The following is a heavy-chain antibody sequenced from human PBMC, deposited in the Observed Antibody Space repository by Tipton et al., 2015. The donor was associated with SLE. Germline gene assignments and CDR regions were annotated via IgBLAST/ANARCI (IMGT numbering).Heavy chain of an antibody. J-gene: IGHJ5*02. Sequence: SLRLSCAASGFTFSSYEMNWVRQAPGKGLEWVSYISSSGSTIYYADSVKGRFTISRDNSKNTLYLQMNSLRAEDTAVYYCARDLGEIVVVVAAQGTTGFDPWGQGTLVTVSS. D-gene: IGHD2-15*01. CDR2: ISSSGSTI. V-gene: IGHV3-48*03. CDR3: ARDLGEIVVVVAAQGTTGFDP. CDR1: GFTFSSYE.